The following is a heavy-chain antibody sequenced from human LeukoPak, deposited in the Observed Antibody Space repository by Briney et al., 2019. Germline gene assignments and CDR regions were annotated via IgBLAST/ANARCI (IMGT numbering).Heavy chain of an antibody. V-gene: IGHV1-18*01. CDR3: AREGSPFYYYYMDV. CDR2: ISVYNGNT. CDR1: GYTFTSYG. Sequence: GASVKVSCKASGYTFTSYGISWVRQAPGQGLEWMGWISVYNGNTNYAQKLQGRVTMTTDTSTSIAYMELRSLRSDDTAVYYCAREGSPFYYYYMDVWGKGTTVTVSS. D-gene: IGHD2-15*01. J-gene: IGHJ6*03.